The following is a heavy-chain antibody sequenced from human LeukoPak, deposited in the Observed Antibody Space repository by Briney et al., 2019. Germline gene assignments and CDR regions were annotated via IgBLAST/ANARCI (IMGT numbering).Heavy chain of an antibody. CDR3: ASHYGSGSFYSPFDY. CDR1: GGSISSYY. V-gene: IGHV4-59*01. D-gene: IGHD3-10*01. J-gene: IGHJ4*02. CDR2: IYYSGST. Sequence: SETLSLTCAVSGGSISSYYWSWIRQPPGKGLEWIGYIYYSGSTNYNPSLKSRVTISLDTSKNQFSLKLNSVTAADTAVYYCASHYGSGSFYSPFDYWGQGTLVTVSS.